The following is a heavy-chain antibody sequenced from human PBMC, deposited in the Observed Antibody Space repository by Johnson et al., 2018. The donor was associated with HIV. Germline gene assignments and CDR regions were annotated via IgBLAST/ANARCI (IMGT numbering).Heavy chain of an antibody. CDR1: GFTFSNYG. CDR3: ARGGGRGDFDI. CDR2: LSFAGVQK. V-gene: IGHV3-33*08. J-gene: IGHJ3*02. Sequence: QVQLVESGGGVVQPGRSLRLSCAASGFTFSNYGMAWVRQAPGKGLAWVTVLSFAGVQKYYADSVTGRFTISMDNAKNSLYLQMNSLRVADTAVYYCARGGGRGDFDIWGHGTRVSVSS. D-gene: IGHD3-16*01.